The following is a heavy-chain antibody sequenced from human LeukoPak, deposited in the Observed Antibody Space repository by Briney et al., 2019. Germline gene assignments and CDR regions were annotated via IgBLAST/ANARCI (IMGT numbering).Heavy chain of an antibody. D-gene: IGHD7-27*01. CDR1: GFSFSYHG. CDR2: VSPPGGGT. Sequence: GGSLRLSCVASGFSFSYHGMNWVRLAPGKGLEWVSGVSPPGGGTYYADSVKGRFTISRDDSRNTLSLQMNSLRVEDTAVYYCARDLAWGAFDSWGQGTLVTVSS. CDR3: ARDLAWGAFDS. V-gene: IGHV3-23*01. J-gene: IGHJ4*02.